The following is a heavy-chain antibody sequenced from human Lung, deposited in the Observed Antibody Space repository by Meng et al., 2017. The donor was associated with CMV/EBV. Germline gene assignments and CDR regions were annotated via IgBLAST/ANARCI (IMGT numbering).Heavy chain of an antibody. J-gene: IGHJ4*02. V-gene: IGHV3-53*01. CDR3: ARRDDLLGFDY. CDR2: IYYDDST. D-gene: IGHD2-15*01. CDR1: GFTVSRNS. Sequence: GGSXRLXCAISGFTVSRNSMSWVRQAPGKGLEWVSVIYYDDSTYYADSVKGRFTMSRDSSMNTVFLQMNSLRVEDTAVYYCARRDDLLGFDYWGQGTLVTVSS.